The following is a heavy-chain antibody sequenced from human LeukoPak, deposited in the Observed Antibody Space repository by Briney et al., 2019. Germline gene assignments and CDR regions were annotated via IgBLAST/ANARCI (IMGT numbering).Heavy chain of an antibody. CDR1: GFTFSSYS. J-gene: IGHJ4*02. CDR2: ISSSSSFI. CDR3: ARDPDLNTGTFFDY. Sequence: GGSVRLSCAASGFTFSSYSMNWVRQAPGKGLEWVSSISSSSSFINYADSLRGRFTISRDNAKNSLYLQMNSLRVEDTAVYYCARDPDLNTGTFFDYWGQGTLVTVSS. V-gene: IGHV3-21*06. D-gene: IGHD1-26*01.